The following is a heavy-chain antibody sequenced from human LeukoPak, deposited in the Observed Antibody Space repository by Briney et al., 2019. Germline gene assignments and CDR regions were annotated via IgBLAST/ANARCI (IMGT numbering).Heavy chain of an antibody. CDR2: INHSGGT. CDR3: ARGQLRLSN. CDR1: GGSFNGYY. J-gene: IGHJ4*02. V-gene: IGHV4-34*01. D-gene: IGHD2-2*01. Sequence: SETLSLTCAVYGGSFNGYYWTWIRQPPGKGLEWIGEINHSGGTDYNPSLKSRVTISVDTSKNQFSLKLNAVTAADTAVYYCARGQLRLSNWGQGSLVIVSS.